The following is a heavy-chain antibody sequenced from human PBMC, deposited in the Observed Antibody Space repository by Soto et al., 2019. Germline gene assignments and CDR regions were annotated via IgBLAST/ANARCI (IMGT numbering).Heavy chain of an antibody. CDR1: GFTFSSYA. D-gene: IGHD6-13*01. Sequence: QVQLVESGGGVVQPGRSLRLSCAASGFTFSSYAMHWVRQAPGKGLEWVAVISYDGSNKYYADSVKGRFTISRDNSKNTLYLQMNSPRAEDTAVYYCAGDSSSWYGMDVWGQGTTVTVSS. V-gene: IGHV3-30-3*01. J-gene: IGHJ6*02. CDR3: AGDSSSWYGMDV. CDR2: ISYDGSNK.